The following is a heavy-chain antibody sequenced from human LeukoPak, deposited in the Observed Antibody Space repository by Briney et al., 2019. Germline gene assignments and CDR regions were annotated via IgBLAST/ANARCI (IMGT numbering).Heavy chain of an antibody. CDR2: TSSGGGT. CDR1: GFTVSSTY. D-gene: IGHD6-19*01. J-gene: IGHJ4*02. V-gene: IGHV3-53*01. Sequence: PGGSLRLSCAASGFTVSSTYMSWVRQAPGKGLEWVSSLTSSGGGTYYADSVKGRFTISRDNSRNTLYLQMNSLRVEDTAVYYCGRGGIALAGLDYWGQGTLVTVSS. CDR3: GRGGIALAGLDY.